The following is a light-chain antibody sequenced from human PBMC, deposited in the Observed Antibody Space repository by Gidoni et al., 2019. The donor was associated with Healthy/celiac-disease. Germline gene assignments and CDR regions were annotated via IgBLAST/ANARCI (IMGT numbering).Light chain of an antibody. CDR3: QQYGSSPWT. CDR2: GAS. Sequence: EIVLTQSPGTLSLSPGERTTLSCRASQSVSSSYLAWYQQKPGQAPRLLIYGASSRATDIPDRFSGSGSGTDFTLTISRLEPEDFAVYYCQQYGSSPWTFGQXTKVEIK. V-gene: IGKV3-20*01. CDR1: QSVSSSY. J-gene: IGKJ1*01.